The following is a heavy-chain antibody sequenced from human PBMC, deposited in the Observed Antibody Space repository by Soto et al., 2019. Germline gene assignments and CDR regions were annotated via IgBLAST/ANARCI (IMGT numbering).Heavy chain of an antibody. CDR3: ARALDYGDYAGAFDI. J-gene: IGHJ3*02. Sequence: QVQLVQSGAEVKKPGSSVKVSCKASGGTFSSYTISWVRQAPGQGLEWMGRIIPILGIANYAQKFQGRVTITADKSTSTAYMELSSLRSEDTAVYYCARALDYGDYAGAFDIWGQGTMVTVSS. V-gene: IGHV1-69*02. CDR2: IIPILGIA. D-gene: IGHD4-17*01. CDR1: GGTFSSYT.